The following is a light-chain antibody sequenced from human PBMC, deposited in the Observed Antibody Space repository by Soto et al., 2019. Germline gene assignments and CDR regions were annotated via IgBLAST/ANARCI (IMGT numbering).Light chain of an antibody. Sequence: NLAATVVERVPPTFWVSQSLNTRLAWYQLRPGKAPNLLIYDASTLESGVPSRFSGGGSGTEFTLTINILQPDDLATYICQQYKSYSTFG. CDR3: QQYKSYST. V-gene: IGKV1-5*01. CDR1: QSLNTR. CDR2: DAS. J-gene: IGKJ2*01.